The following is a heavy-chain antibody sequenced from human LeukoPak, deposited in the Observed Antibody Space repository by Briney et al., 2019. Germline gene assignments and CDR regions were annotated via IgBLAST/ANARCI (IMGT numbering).Heavy chain of an antibody. CDR3: ARDRVLLDY. CDR2: IKQDGSEK. V-gene: IGHV3-7*04. Sequence: PGGSLTLSCGACGFTFSSYYMSWVRQAPGKGLEWVANIKQDGSEKYYVDSVKGRLTITRDNAKNSLYLQMNSLRAEDTAVYYCARDRVLLDYWGEGTLVTVSS. J-gene: IGHJ4*02. CDR1: GFTFSSYY.